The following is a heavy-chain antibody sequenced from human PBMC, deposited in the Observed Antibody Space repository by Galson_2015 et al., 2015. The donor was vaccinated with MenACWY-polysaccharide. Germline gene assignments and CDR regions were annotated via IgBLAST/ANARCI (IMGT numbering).Heavy chain of an antibody. Sequence: CAISGDSVSSNSAAWNWIRQSPSRGLEWLGRTYYRSKWYHDYPVSVKSRITINPDTSKNQFSLQLNSVTPDDTALYYCARTCPPYSRTWYECFDYWFQRTLFTVSS. J-gene: IGHJ4*02. CDR1: GDSVSSNSAA. V-gene: IGHV6-1*01. CDR2: TYYRSKWYH. CDR3: ARTCPPYSRTWYECFDY. D-gene: IGHD6-13*01.